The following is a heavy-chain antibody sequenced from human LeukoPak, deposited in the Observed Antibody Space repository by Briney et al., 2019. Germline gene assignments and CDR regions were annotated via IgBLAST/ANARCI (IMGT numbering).Heavy chain of an antibody. J-gene: IGHJ4*02. CDR1: GFTFSSYW. CDR3: AKDQGEYYFDY. D-gene: IGHD1-26*01. Sequence: GGSLRLSCAASGFTFSSYWVHWVRQAPGKGLVWVPRIKSDGSSTTYADSVKGRFTISRDNAKNTLYQQMNSLRAEDTAVYYCAKDQGEYYFDYWGQGTLVTVSS. CDR2: IKSDGSST. V-gene: IGHV3-74*01.